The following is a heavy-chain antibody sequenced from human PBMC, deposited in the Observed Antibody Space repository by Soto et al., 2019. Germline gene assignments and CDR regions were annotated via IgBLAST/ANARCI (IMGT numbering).Heavy chain of an antibody. V-gene: IGHV2-70*01. CDR2: IDWDDDK. CDR3: ARSSGGSCYSTAPYDY. D-gene: IGHD2-15*01. Sequence: SGPTLVNPTQTLTLTCTFSGFSLSTSGMCVSWIRQPPGKALEWLALIDWDDDKYYSTSLKTRLTISKDTSKNQVVLTMTNMDPVDTATYYCARSSGGSCYSTAPYDYWGQGTLVTVSS. CDR1: GFSLSTSGMC. J-gene: IGHJ4*02.